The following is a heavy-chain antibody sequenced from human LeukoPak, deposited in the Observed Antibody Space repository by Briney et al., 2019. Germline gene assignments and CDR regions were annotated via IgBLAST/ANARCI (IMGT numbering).Heavy chain of an antibody. V-gene: IGHV1-2*06. Sequence: ASVKVSCKASGYTFTSYAMHWVRQAPGQGLEWMGRINPNSGGTNYAQKFQGRVTMARDTSISTAYMELSRLRSDDTAVYYCARIHDYVWGSYRYFDYWGQGTLVTVSS. CDR3: ARIHDYVWGSYRYFDY. CDR2: INPNSGGT. CDR1: GYTFTSYA. J-gene: IGHJ4*02. D-gene: IGHD3-16*02.